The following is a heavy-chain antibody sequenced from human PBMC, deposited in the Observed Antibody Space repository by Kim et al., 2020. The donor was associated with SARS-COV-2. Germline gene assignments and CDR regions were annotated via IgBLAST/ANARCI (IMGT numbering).Heavy chain of an antibody. J-gene: IGHJ6*02. V-gene: IGHV4-34*01. CDR2: INHSGST. D-gene: IGHD2-2*01. Sequence: SETLSLTCAVYGGSFSGYYWSWIRQPPGKGLEWIGEINHSGSTNYNPSLKSRVTISVDTSKNQFSLKLSSVTAADTAVYYCARDRRPDPPVYDIVVVPAAIGSTGMDVWGQGTTVTVSS. CDR1: GGSFSGYY. CDR3: ARDRRPDPPVYDIVVVPAAIGSTGMDV.